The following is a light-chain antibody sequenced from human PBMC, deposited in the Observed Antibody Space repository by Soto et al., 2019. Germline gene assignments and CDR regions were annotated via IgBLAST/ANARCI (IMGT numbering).Light chain of an antibody. J-gene: IGLJ2*01. CDR2: SNN. Sequence: QSVLTQPPSASGTPGLRVTISCSGSNSNIGSNTVNWYHQLPGTAPKLLIYSNNQRPSGVPDRFSGSKSGTSASLVISGLQSDDEAEYYCAACDDSLSAVVFREGTKVTAL. CDR1: NSNIGSNT. CDR3: AACDDSLSAVV. V-gene: IGLV1-44*01.